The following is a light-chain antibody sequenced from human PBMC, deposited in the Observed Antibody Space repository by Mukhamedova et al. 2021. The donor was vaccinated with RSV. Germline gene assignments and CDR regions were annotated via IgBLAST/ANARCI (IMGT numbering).Light chain of an antibody. CDR2: AAS. V-gene: IGKV1-16*02. CDR3: QQYETYPYT. Sequence: IYAASSLQSGVPSKFSGSRSGADFTLTINSLQPEDFATYYFQQYETYPYTFGPGTEVDMK. J-gene: IGKJ3*01.